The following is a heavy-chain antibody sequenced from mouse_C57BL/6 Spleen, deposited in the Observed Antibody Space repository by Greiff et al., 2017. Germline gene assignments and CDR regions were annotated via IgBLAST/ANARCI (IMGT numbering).Heavy chain of an antibody. Sequence: EVKLMESGPGLVKPSQSLSLTCSVTGYSITSGYYWNWIRQFPGNKLEWMGYISYDGSNNYNPSLKNRISITRDTSKNQFFLKLNSVTTEDTATYYCARGYYGSSYVGYFDVWGTGTTVTVSS. CDR3: ARGYYGSSYVGYFDV. J-gene: IGHJ1*03. V-gene: IGHV3-6*01. CDR2: ISYDGSN. D-gene: IGHD1-1*01. CDR1: GYSITSGYY.